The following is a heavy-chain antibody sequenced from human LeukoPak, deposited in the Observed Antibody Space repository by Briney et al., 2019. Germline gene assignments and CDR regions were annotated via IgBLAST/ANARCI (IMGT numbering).Heavy chain of an antibody. CDR2: INVVNGNT. D-gene: IGHD2/OR15-2a*01. CDR3: ARAALTTYPR. CDR1: GYDFTSYA. Sequence: GASVTVSCKTSGYDFTSYAMHWVRQAPGQRLEWMGWINVVNGNTKLSQKFQERVISTSDTSASTTYMEMSSLRFDDTAMYYCARAALTTYPRWGQGTLVTVSS. V-gene: IGHV1-3*01. J-gene: IGHJ4*02.